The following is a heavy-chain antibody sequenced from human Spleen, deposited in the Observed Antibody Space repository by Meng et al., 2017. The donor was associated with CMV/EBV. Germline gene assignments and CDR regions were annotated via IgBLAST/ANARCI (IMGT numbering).Heavy chain of an antibody. CDR2: IYYSGST. CDR1: GGSISSYY. V-gene: IGHV4-59*01. CDR3: ARANSSGYLYYYYGMDV. D-gene: IGHD3-22*01. J-gene: IGHJ6*02. Sequence: SETLSLTCTVSGGSISSYYWSWIRQPPGKGLEWIGYIYYSGSTNYNPSLKSRVTISVDTSKNQFSLKLSSVTAADTAVYYCARANSSGYLYYYYGMDVWGQGTTVTVSS.